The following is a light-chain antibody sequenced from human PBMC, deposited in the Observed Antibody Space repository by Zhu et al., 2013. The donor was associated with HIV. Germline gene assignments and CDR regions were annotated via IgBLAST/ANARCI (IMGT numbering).Light chain of an antibody. J-gene: IGLJ2*01. CDR1: NIVRKS. CDR2: DDS. Sequence: SYELTQPPSVSVAPGKSARITCGGNNIVRKSVHWYQQKAGQAPVLVVYDDSDRPSGIPERFSGSNSGNTATLTVSRVEAGDEADYYCQVWDGTTDHPVVFGGGTEADRP. CDR3: QVWDGTTDHPVV. V-gene: IGLV3-21*03.